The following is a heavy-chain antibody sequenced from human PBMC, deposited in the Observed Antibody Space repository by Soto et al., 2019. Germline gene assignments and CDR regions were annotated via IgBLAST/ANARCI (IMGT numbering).Heavy chain of an antibody. CDR1: GFTFSSYA. D-gene: IGHD1-1*01. V-gene: IGHV3-23*01. CDR3: AKDRERSPHDS. J-gene: IGHJ4*02. Sequence: QSGGSLRLSCAASGFTFSSYAMSWVRQAPGKGLEWVSSISGSGGSTNYADSVKGRFTISRDLSKNTLYLQMNSLRAEDTAVYYCAKDRERSPHDSWGQGILVTVSS. CDR2: ISGSGGST.